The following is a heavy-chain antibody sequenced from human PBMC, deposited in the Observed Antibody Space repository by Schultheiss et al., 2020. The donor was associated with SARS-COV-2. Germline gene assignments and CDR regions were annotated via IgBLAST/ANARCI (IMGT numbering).Heavy chain of an antibody. CDR1: GFTFDDYA. V-gene: IGHV3-21*01. CDR2: ISSSSSYI. J-gene: IGHJ4*02. D-gene: IGHD1-1*01. CDR3: AASPAVHDY. Sequence: GGSLRLSCAASGFTFDDYAMHWVRQAPGKGLEWVSSISSSSSYIYYADSVKGRFTISRDNSKNTLYLQMNSLRAEDTAVYYCAASPAVHDYWGQGTLVTVSS.